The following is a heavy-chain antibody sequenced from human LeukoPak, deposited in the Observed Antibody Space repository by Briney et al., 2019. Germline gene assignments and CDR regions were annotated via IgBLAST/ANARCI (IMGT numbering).Heavy chain of an antibody. J-gene: IGHJ4*02. D-gene: IGHD4-17*01. CDR2: INHSGST. CDR3: ARGDYVVDY. V-gene: IGHV4-34*01. Sequence: PSETLSLTCTVSGGSISSYYWSWIRQPPGKGLEWIGEINHSGSTNYNPSLKSRVTISVDTSKNQFSLKLSSVTAADTAVYYCARGDYVVDYWGQGTLVTVSS. CDR1: GGSISSYY.